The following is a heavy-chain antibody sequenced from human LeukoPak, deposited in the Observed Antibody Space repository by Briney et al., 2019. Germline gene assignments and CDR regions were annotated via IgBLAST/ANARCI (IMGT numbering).Heavy chain of an antibody. CDR2: IIPIFGTA. D-gene: IGHD3-9*01. Sequence: GSSVKVSCKASGGTFSSYAISWVRQAPGQGLEWMGGIIPIFGTANYAQKFQGRVTITADKSTSTAYMELSSLRSEDTAVYYCARSPPSLRYFDSYWYFDLWGRGTLVTVSS. V-gene: IGHV1-69*06. J-gene: IGHJ2*01. CDR1: GGTFSSYA. CDR3: ARSPPSLRYFDSYWYFDL.